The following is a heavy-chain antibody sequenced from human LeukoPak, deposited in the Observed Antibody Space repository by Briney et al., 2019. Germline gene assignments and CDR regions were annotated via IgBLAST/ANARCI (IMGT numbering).Heavy chain of an antibody. CDR2: ISGGGGNT. D-gene: IGHD6-13*01. CDR1: GFTFSSYA. Sequence: GGSLRLSCAASGFTFSSYAMSWVRQAPGKGLEWVSGISGGGGNTYYADSVKGRFTISRDNSKNTLYLQMNSLRAEDTAVYYCAKEGAGIAGTGYFDYWGQGTLVTVSS. J-gene: IGHJ4*02. CDR3: AKEGAGIAGTGYFDY. V-gene: IGHV3-23*01.